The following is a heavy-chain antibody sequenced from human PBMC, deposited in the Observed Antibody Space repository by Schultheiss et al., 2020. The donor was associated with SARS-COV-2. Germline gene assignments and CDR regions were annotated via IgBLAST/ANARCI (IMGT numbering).Heavy chain of an antibody. V-gene: IGHV3-30*04. CDR3: ARDGGVVPGAISWADD. CDR2: ISSDGKKK. CDR1: GFTFQNYA. Sequence: GGSLRLSCAASGFTFQNYAVHWVRQAPGKGLEWVAVISSDGKKKYFADSVKGRITISRDNLKNTVYLQMNSLRGDDTALYFCARDGGVVPGAISWADDWGQGTLVTVSS. J-gene: IGHJ4*02. D-gene: IGHD2-8*02.